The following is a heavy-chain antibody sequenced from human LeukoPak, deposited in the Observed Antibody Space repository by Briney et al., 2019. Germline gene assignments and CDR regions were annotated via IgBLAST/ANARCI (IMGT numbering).Heavy chain of an antibody. CDR3: ARRELLWFGELTYFDY. CDR1: GFTFSHYG. V-gene: IGHV3-23*01. D-gene: IGHD3-10*01. Sequence: GSLRLSCAASGFTFSHYGMSWVRQAPGKGLEWVAGFSGKGDTTYYAESVRGRFTISRDNSKNTLNLQMNSLRAEDTAVYYCARRELLWFGELTYFDYWGQGTLVTVSS. J-gene: IGHJ4*02. CDR2: FSGKGDTT.